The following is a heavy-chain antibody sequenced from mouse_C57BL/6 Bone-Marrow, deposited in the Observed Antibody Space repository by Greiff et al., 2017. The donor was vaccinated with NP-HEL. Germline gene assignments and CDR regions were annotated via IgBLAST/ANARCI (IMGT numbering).Heavy chain of an antibody. V-gene: IGHV5-4*01. CDR2: ISDGGSYT. CDR3: ARDASFPFAY. Sequence: EVQLQESGGGLVKPGGSLKLSCAASGFTFSSYAMSWVRQTPEKRLEWVATISDGGSYTYYPDNVKGRFTISRDNAKNNLYLQMSHLKSEDTAMYYCARDASFPFAYWGQGTLVTVSA. CDR1: GFTFSSYA. J-gene: IGHJ3*01.